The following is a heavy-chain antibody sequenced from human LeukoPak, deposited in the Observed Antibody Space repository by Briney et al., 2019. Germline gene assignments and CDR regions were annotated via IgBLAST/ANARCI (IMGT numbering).Heavy chain of an antibody. CDR1: GFTFRTYN. D-gene: IGHD5-12*01. J-gene: IGHJ3*02. CDR2: ISSSSNTI. Sequence: GGSLRLSCAASGFTFRTYNMNWVRQAPGKGLEWVSYISSSSNTIYYADSVKGRFTISRDNAKNSLYLQMNSLRAEDTAVYYCARRARGSDAFDIWGQGTMVTVSS. V-gene: IGHV3-48*01. CDR3: ARRARGSDAFDI.